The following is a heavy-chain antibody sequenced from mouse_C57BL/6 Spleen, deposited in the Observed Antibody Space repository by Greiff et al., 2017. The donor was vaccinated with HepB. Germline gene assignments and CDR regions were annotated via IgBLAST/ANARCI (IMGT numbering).Heavy chain of an antibody. CDR3: ARDDYGKGYFDY. CDR1: GFTFSSYA. CDR2: ISDGGSYT. J-gene: IGHJ2*01. Sequence: EVKVEESGGGLVKPGGSLKLSCAASGFTFSSYAMSWVRQTPEKRLEWVATISDGGSYTYYPDNVKGRFTFSRDNAKNNLYLQMSHLKSEDTAMYYCARDDYGKGYFDYWGQGTTLTVSS. D-gene: IGHD1-1*01. V-gene: IGHV5-4*01.